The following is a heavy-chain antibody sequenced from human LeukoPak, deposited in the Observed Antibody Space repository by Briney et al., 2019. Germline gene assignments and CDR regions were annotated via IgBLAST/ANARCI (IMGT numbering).Heavy chain of an antibody. V-gene: IGHV3-23*01. D-gene: IGHD2-2*01. CDR1: GFTFSSYA. J-gene: IGHJ4*02. Sequence: HPGGSLRLSCAASGFTFSSYAMSWVRQAPGKGLEWVSAISGSGGSTYYADSVKGRFTISRDNSKNTLYLQMNSLRAEDTAVYYCAKLGGYFVVVPAAMGDWGQGTLVTVSS. CDR3: AKLGGYFVVVPAAMGD. CDR2: ISGSGGST.